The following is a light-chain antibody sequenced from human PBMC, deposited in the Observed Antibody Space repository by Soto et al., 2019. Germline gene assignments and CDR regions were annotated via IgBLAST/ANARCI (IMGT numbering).Light chain of an antibody. J-gene: IGKJ1*01. Sequence: EVMLTQSPGTLSLSPGERATFACRSSQSVSSSYLAWYQQKPGQAPRLLIYGASSRATGIPDRFSGSGSGTDFTLTISSLEPEDFAVYYCQQYGSSRWTFGQGTQVDIK. V-gene: IGKV3-20*01. CDR2: GAS. CDR1: QSVSSSY. CDR3: QQYGSSRWT.